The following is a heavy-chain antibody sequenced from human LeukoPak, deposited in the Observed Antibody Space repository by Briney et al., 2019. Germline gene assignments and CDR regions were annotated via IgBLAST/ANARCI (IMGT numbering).Heavy chain of an antibody. D-gene: IGHD6-13*01. CDR3: ARGTYSSSWLDY. CDR1: GYTFTDYY. J-gene: IGHJ4*02. V-gene: IGHV1-2*02. Sequence: GASVKVSFKASGYTFTDYYMHWVRQAPGQGLDWMGWINPNSGGTNYAQEFQGRVTMTRDTSINTAYMELSGLRSDDTAVYYCARGTYSSSWLDYWGQGTLVTVSS. CDR2: INPNSGGT.